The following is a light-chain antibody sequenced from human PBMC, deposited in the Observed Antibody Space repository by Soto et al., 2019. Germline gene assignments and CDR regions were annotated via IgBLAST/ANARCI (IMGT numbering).Light chain of an antibody. CDR2: DND. Sequence: QLVLTQPPSVSGAPGQRIIISCTGSSSNIGAGFDVHWYQHLPGTAPKLLVYDNDNRPSGLPARFSDSRSGTSASLAITSLQADDEADYSCQSYDNSLSGVVFGGGTKVTVL. J-gene: IGLJ2*01. CDR3: QSYDNSLSGVV. V-gene: IGLV1-40*01. CDR1: SSNIGAGFD.